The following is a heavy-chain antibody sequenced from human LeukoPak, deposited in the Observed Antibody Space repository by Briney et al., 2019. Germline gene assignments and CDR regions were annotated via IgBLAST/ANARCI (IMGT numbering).Heavy chain of an antibody. CDR3: ARDPRVSAGWQFDY. V-gene: IGHV6-1*01. Sequence: SQTLPLTCAISGDSVSSKSATWNWIRQSPSRGLEWLGKTYYRSKWYNDSAVSVKSRITISPDTSKNQFSLQLNSVTPEDTAMYYCARDPRVSAGWQFDYWGQGTLVTVSS. D-gene: IGHD6-19*01. CDR1: GDSVSSKSAT. CDR2: TYYRSKWYN. J-gene: IGHJ4*02.